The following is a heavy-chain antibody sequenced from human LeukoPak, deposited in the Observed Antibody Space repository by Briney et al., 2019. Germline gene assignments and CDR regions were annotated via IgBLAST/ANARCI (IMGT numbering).Heavy chain of an antibody. D-gene: IGHD3-9*01. CDR2: IKTDGSEK. CDR1: GFIFNNYA. V-gene: IGHV3-7*03. J-gene: IGHJ5*02. Sequence: GGSLRLSCAGSGFIFNNYAMHWVRQPPGKGLEWVANIKTDGSEKYYVDSVKGRFTISRDNAKNSLYLQMNSLRAEDTAVYYCARDYTGYFPWGQGTLVIVSS. CDR3: ARDYTGYFP.